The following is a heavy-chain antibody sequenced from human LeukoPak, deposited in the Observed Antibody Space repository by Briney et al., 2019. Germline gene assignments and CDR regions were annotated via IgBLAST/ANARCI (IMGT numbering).Heavy chain of an antibody. CDR1: GGSFTGHH. CDR3: ARDPTTVVTLPYYFDF. J-gene: IGHJ4*02. Sequence: SETLSLTCAVHGGSFTGHHWNCIRQSPEKGLGWIGEINDRGRTNYNPSLKSRVTISVDTSSKQFSLRLSSVTAADTAVYYCARDPTTVVTLPYYFDFWGQGTLVTVSS. V-gene: IGHV4-34*01. D-gene: IGHD4-23*01. CDR2: INDRGRT.